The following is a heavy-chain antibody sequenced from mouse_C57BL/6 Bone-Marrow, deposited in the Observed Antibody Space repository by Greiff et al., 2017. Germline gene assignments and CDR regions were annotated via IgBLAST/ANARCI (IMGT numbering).Heavy chain of an antibody. V-gene: IGHV5-17*01. CDR1: GFTFSDYG. CDR3: ARRNDDGVAN. J-gene: IGHJ3*01. D-gene: IGHD2-12*01. CDR2: ISSGSSTR. Sequence: VNVVESGGGLVQPGGSLKLSCAASGFTFSDYGMHWVRQAPEKGLEWVAYISSGSSTRYYADTVKGRFTISRDNAKTTLFMQMTSLRSEDTAMFNCARRNDDGVANWSQGTLVTGSA.